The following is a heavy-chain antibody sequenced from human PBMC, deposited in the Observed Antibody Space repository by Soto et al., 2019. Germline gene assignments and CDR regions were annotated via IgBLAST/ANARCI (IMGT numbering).Heavy chain of an antibody. Sequence: GDALKSSGTGCGYKFASYWMTWVRQKNGKGLEWMGRIDPSHSYSDYSPSFQGHVTISADKSISTVYLQWSSLKASDTAMYYCGRLKIYYDIFTYVMALWGKGTTFP. J-gene: IGHJ6*04. D-gene: IGHD3-22*01. CDR3: GRLKIYYDIFTYVMAL. V-gene: IGHV5-10-1*01. CDR1: GYKFASYW. CDR2: IDPSHSYS.